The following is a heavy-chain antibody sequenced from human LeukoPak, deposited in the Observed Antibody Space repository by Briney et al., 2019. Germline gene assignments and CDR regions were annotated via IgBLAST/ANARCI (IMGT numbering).Heavy chain of an antibody. Sequence: PGGSLRLSCAASGFTFSDYYMSWIRQAPGKGLGWVSYISSSSSYTNYADSVKGRFTISRDNAKNSLYLQMNSLRAEDTAVYYCARDGGYCSGGSCYYVYWGQGTLVTVSS. J-gene: IGHJ4*02. CDR2: ISSSSSYT. CDR3: ARDGGYCSGGSCYYVY. V-gene: IGHV3-11*06. D-gene: IGHD2-15*01. CDR1: GFTFSDYY.